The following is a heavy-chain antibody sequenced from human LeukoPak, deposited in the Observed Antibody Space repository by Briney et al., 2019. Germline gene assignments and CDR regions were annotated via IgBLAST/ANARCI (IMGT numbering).Heavy chain of an antibody. J-gene: IGHJ4*02. CDR2: MTPNSGNT. CDR3: AREPGIGWAQDY. D-gene: IGHD6-19*01. CDR1: GYTFTSYD. Sequence: ASVKVSCKASGYTFTSYDINWVRQATGQGLEWMGWMTPNSGNTGYAQKFQGRVTMTRDTSISTAYMELSSLRSEDTAVYYCAREPGIGWAQDYWGQGTLVTVSS. V-gene: IGHV1-8*01.